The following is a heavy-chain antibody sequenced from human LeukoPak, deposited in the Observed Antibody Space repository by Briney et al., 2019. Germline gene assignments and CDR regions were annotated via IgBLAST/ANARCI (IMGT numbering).Heavy chain of an antibody. J-gene: IGHJ4*02. CDR2: ISGSGGST. V-gene: IGHV3-23*01. D-gene: IGHD3-16*02. Sequence: GGSLRLSCAASGFTFSSYAMSWVRQAPGKGLEWVSAISGSGGSTYYADSVKGRFTISRDNSKNTLYLQMNSLRAEDTAVYYCAKGSDDYVWGSYPPIDYWGQGTLVTVSS. CDR3: AKGSDDYVWGSYPPIDY. CDR1: GFTFSSYA.